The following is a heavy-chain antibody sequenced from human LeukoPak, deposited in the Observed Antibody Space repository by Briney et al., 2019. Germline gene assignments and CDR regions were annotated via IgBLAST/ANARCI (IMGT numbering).Heavy chain of an antibody. CDR2: INIDERIT. Sequence: GGSLRLSCAASGFSFSTQRMHWVRHALGKGLVWVSYINIDERITGYADSVKGRFTISRDNAKNTLYLQMNRLRAEDTAIYYCFREGGDWGQGTLVTVSS. CDR1: GFSFSTQR. V-gene: IGHV3-74*01. D-gene: IGHD3-10*01. CDR3: FREGGD. J-gene: IGHJ4*02.